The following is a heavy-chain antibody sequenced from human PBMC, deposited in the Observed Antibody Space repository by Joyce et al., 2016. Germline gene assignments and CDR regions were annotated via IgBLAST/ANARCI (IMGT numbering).Heavy chain of an antibody. CDR3: ARDPHVFVAGPFFDC. J-gene: IGHJ4*02. CDR1: GYTFTNFA. CDR2: IDTDKSDT. V-gene: IGHV1-3*04. D-gene: IGHD1-14*01. Sequence: QVQLVQSGAEVKKPGASVKVSCKASGYTFTNFAMHWVRQAPEQRLEWMGWIDTDKSDTRYSQMFQGRLTITRDTFASTAYMELSSLRSEDTAVYYCARDPHVFVAGPFFDCWGQGTLVTVSS.